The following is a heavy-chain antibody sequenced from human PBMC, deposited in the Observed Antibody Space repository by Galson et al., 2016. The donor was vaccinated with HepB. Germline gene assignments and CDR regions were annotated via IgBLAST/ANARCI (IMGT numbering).Heavy chain of an antibody. CDR2: DSMDGRRK. V-gene: IGHV3-30*18. CDR3: AKVPHTNMDQLFDY. Sequence: SLRLSCAASGFTFNKYGMHWVRQAPGKGLEWVAADSMDGRRKFYADSVKGRFTISRDNPKNTLYLQMSSLRAEDTALYYCAKVPHTNMDQLFDYWGQGTLVTVSS. CDR1: GFTFNKYG. D-gene: IGHD5-18*01. J-gene: IGHJ4*02.